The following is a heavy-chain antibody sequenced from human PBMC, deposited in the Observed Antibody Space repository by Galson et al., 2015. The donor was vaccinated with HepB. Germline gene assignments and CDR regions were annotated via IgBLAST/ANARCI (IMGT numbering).Heavy chain of an antibody. Sequence: TLSLTCAVSGGSISSGGYSWSWIRQPPGKGLEWIGYIYHSGSTYYNPSLKSRVTISVDRSKNQFSLKLSSVTAADTAVYYCASYTVTTRGLADYWGQGTLVTVSS. V-gene: IGHV4-30-2*01. CDR3: ASYTVTTRGLADY. J-gene: IGHJ4*02. D-gene: IGHD4-17*01. CDR1: GGSISSGGYS. CDR2: IYHSGST.